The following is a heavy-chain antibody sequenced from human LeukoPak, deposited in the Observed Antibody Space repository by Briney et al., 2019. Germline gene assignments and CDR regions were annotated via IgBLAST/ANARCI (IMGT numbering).Heavy chain of an antibody. Sequence: GGSLRLSCAASGFTVSNNYMSWVRRAAGKGLEWVALIYSGGSTYYADSVKGRFTISRDNSKNTLYLQMNSLRAEDTAVYYCARAPSYYYDSSGYFHFDYWGQGTLVTVSS. J-gene: IGHJ4*02. V-gene: IGHV3-53*01. CDR3: ARAPSYYYDSSGYFHFDY. CDR2: IYSGGST. CDR1: GFTVSNNY. D-gene: IGHD3-22*01.